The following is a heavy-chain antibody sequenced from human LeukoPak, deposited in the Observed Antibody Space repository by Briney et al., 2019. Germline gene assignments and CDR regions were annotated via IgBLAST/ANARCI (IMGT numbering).Heavy chain of an antibody. CDR1: GGSISSGSYY. D-gene: IGHD1-26*01. CDR2: IYTSGST. Sequence: PSQTLSLTCTVSGGSISSGSYYWSWIRQPAGKGLEWIGRIYTSGSTNYNPSLKSRVTISVDTSKNQFSLKLSSVTAADTAVYYCATSGPYYYYYYMDVWGEGTTVTVSS. V-gene: IGHV4-61*02. J-gene: IGHJ6*03. CDR3: ATSGPYYYYYYMDV.